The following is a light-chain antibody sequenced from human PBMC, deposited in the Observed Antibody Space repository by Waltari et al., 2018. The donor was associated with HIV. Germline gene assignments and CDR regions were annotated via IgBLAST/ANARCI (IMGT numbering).Light chain of an antibody. J-gene: IGLJ2*01. CDR2: DVS. V-gene: IGLV2-11*01. CDR1: SSDVGSYNY. CDR3: CSYAGTYTFVV. Sequence: QPALTQPRSLSGSPGQSVTTACTGTSSDVGSYNYVSWYQHHPGKAPNLLLYDVSERPSGVPDRFSGSKSGNTASLTISGLQAEDEADYYCCSYAGTYTFVVFGGGTKLTVL.